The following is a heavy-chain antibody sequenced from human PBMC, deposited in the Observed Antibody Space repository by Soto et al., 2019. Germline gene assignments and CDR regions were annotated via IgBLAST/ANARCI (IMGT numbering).Heavy chain of an antibody. CDR1: GYTFTSYD. V-gene: IGHV1-8*02. CDR2: MNPNSGNT. Sequence: QVQLVQSGAEVKKPGASVTVSCKASGYTFTSYDINWLRQATEHGLDWMEWMNPNSGNTGYAQKFQGRVTMTRNTSISTADMELSSLRSEDTAVYYWARDRETYGMDVWGQGTTVTV. J-gene: IGHJ6*02. CDR3: ARDRETYGMDV.